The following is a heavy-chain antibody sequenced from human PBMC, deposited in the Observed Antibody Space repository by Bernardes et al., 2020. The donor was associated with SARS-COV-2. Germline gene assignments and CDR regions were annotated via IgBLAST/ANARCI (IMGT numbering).Heavy chain of an antibody. CDR1: GYTFTGYY. Sequence: ASVKVSCKASGYTFTGYYMHWVRQAPGQGLEWMGWITPNSGGTNYAQKFQGRVTMTRDTSISTAYMELSRLRSDDTAVYYCARDYCSGGSCYDNWFDPWGQGTLVTVAS. CDR3: ARDYCSGGSCYDNWFDP. J-gene: IGHJ5*02. D-gene: IGHD2-15*01. V-gene: IGHV1-2*02. CDR2: ITPNSGGT.